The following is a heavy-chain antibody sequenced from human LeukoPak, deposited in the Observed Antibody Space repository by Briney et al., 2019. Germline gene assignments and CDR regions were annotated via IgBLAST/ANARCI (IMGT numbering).Heavy chain of an antibody. V-gene: IGHV3-21*01. CDR2: ISSSSSYI. CDR1: GFTFSSHG. CDR3: ARGGTYYYDSSGYYFGY. J-gene: IGHJ4*02. Sequence: PGGSLRLSCAASGFTFSSHGMNWVRQAPGKGLEWVSSISSSSSYIYYADSVKGRFTISRDNAKNSLYLQMNSLRAEDTAVYYCARGGTYYYDSSGYYFGYWGQGTLVTVSS. D-gene: IGHD3-22*01.